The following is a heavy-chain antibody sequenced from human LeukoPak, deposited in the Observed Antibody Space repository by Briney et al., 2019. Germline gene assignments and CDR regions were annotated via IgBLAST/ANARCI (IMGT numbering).Heavy chain of an antibody. CDR2: IYPGYSDT. V-gene: IGHV5-51*01. CDR3: ARAYCGGDCYSNYFDY. Sequence: GESLRISCKVSGYRLTNNWIGWVRQVPGKGLEWMGIIYPGYSDTRYSPSFQGQVTISADKSISTAYLQWSSLKASDTAMYYCARAYCGGDCYSNYFDYWGQGTLVTVSS. D-gene: IGHD2-21*02. J-gene: IGHJ4*02. CDR1: GYRLTNNW.